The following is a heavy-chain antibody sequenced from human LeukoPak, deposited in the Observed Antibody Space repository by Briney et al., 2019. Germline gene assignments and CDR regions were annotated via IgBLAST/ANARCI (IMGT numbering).Heavy chain of an antibody. CDR3: AKEQWLVRAIDY. Sequence: GGSLRLSCAASGFTSSSYSMNWVRQAPGKGLEWVSSISSSSSYIYYADSVKGRFTISRDNAKNSLYLQMNSLRAEDTAVYYCAKEQWLVRAIDYWGQGTLVTVSS. V-gene: IGHV3-21*04. J-gene: IGHJ4*02. CDR1: GFTSSSYS. CDR2: ISSSSSYI. D-gene: IGHD6-19*01.